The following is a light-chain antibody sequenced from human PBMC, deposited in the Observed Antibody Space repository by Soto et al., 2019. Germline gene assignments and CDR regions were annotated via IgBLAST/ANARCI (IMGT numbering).Light chain of an antibody. CDR2: DAS. V-gene: IGKV1-33*01. Sequence: DIQMTQSPSSLSASVGDRVTITCQASQDISNYLNWYQQKPGKAPKLLIYDASNLETGVPSRFSGSGSGTDFTFTISSLQPADIATYYCQQYDNRPFTCGPGTKVDI. CDR1: QDISNY. CDR3: QQYDNRPFT. J-gene: IGKJ3*01.